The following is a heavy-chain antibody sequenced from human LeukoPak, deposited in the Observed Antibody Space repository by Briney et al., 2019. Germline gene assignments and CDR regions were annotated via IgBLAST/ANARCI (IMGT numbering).Heavy chain of an antibody. D-gene: IGHD1-26*01. CDR1: GFTFSNYW. V-gene: IGHV3-74*01. CDR3: AKDLGSRWYFDL. CDR2: INSDGINT. J-gene: IGHJ2*01. Sequence: PGRSLRLSCAASGFTFSNYWMHWVRQAPGKGLVWVSRINSDGINTSYADSVKGRFTISRDNAKNTLNLQMNSLRAEDTAVYYCAKDLGSRWYFDLWGRGTLVTVSS.